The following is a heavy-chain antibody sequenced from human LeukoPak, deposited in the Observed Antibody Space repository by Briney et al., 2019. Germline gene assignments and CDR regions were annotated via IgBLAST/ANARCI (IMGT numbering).Heavy chain of an antibody. V-gene: IGHV4-59*01. D-gene: IGHD3-10*01. J-gene: IGHJ5*02. Sequence: SETLSLTCTVSGGSLSSCYWSWIRQPPGKGLEWIGYIYYSGSTNYNPSLKSRVTISVDTSKNQFSLKLSSVTAADTAVYYCARGPYYYGSENWFDPWGQGTLVTVSS. CDR1: GGSLSSCY. CDR3: ARGPYYYGSENWFDP. CDR2: IYYSGST.